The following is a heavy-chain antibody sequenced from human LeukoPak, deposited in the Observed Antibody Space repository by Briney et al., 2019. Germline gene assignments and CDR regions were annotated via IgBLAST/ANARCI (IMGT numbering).Heavy chain of an antibody. CDR3: ARGSGSYRKGAFDI. D-gene: IGHD1-26*01. CDR2: INPNSGGT. Sequence: ALVKVSCKASGYTFTGYYMHWVRQAPGQGLEWMGRINPNSGGTNYAQKFQGRVTMTRDTSISTAYMELSRLRSDDTAVYYCARGSGSYRKGAFDIWGQGTMVTVSS. CDR1: GYTFTGYY. J-gene: IGHJ3*02. V-gene: IGHV1-2*06.